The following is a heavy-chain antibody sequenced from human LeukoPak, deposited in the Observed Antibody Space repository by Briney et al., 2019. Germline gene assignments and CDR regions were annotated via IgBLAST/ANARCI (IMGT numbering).Heavy chain of an antibody. CDR2: IRSKANSYAT. J-gene: IGHJ6*03. V-gene: IGHV3-73*01. Sequence: GGSLRLSCAASGFTFSGSAMHWVRQASGKGLEWVGRIRSKANSYATAYAASVKGRFTISRDDSKNTAYLQMNSLKTEDTAVYYCTRHPGYSYGLYYYYMDVWGKGTTVTVSS. CDR3: TRHPGYSYGLYYYYMDV. CDR1: GFTFSGSA. D-gene: IGHD5-18*01.